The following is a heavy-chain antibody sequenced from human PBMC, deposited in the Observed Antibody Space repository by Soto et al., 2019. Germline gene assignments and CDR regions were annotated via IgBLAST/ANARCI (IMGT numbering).Heavy chain of an antibody. CDR2: ISGTSDSI. Sequence: GGSLRLSCAASGFTFSDYYMSWIRQVPGKGLEWVAYISGTSDSIPYADSVKGRFTISRDNAKNTLYLHMNSLRAEDTALYYCANSRVSMVRGLIIIPNYWGQGTLVTVSS. CDR1: GFTFSDYY. D-gene: IGHD3-10*01. CDR3: ANSRVSMVRGLIIIPNY. J-gene: IGHJ4*02. V-gene: IGHV3-11*03.